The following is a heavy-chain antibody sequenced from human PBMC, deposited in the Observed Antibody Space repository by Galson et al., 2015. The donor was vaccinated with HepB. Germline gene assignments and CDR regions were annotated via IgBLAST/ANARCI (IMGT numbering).Heavy chain of an antibody. Sequence: SLRLSCAASGFTFSSYAMHWVRQAPGKGLEWVAVISSDGSNEYYADSVKGRFTISRDNSKNTLYLQMNSLRAEDTAVYYCPRDAYYYDSSAYHYYYYYVDVWGKGTTVTVSS. D-gene: IGHD3-22*01. CDR2: ISSDGSNE. J-gene: IGHJ6*03. CDR1: GFTFSSYA. V-gene: IGHV3-30-3*01. CDR3: PRDAYYYDSSAYHYYYYYVDV.